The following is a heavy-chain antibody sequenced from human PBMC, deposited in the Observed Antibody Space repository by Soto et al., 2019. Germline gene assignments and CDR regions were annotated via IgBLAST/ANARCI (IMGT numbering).Heavy chain of an antibody. CDR3: AKDPRIAARRFKNWFDP. Sequence: GGSLRLSCAASGFTFSSYAMSWVRQAPGKGLEWVSAISGSGGSTYYADSVEGRFTISRDNSKNTLYLQMNSLRAEDTAVYYCAKDPRIAARRFKNWFDPWGQGTLVTVSS. CDR2: ISGSGGST. V-gene: IGHV3-23*01. CDR1: GFTFSSYA. D-gene: IGHD6-6*01. J-gene: IGHJ5*02.